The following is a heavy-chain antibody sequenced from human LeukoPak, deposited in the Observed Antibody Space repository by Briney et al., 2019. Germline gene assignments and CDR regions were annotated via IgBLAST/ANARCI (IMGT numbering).Heavy chain of an antibody. D-gene: IGHD3-10*01. V-gene: IGHV3-7*01. CDR3: AKAVRGVIDY. CDR2: IKQDGSEK. Sequence: GGSLRLSCAASGFTFSYYWMNWVRQAPGKGLEWVANIKQDGSEKYYVDSVKGRFTISRDNAKTSLDLQMNSLRAEDTAVYYCAKAVRGVIDYWGQGTLVTVSS. CDR1: GFTFSYYW. J-gene: IGHJ4*02.